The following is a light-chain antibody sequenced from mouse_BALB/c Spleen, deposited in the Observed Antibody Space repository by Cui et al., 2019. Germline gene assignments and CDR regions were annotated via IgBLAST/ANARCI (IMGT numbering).Light chain of an antibody. CDR1: TILMHSNGNTN. V-gene: IGKV2-137*01. CDR2: RMS. CDR3: KQHLEYPT. J-gene: IGKJ2*01. Sequence: DIVMIQAASSVPVTPGESVSIPCRSSTILMHSNGNTNLYWLLLRPGQSPQLLIYRMSKLASGVPDRFSGSGSGTAFTLRISRVEAEDVGVYYCKQHLEYPTFGGGTKLEIK.